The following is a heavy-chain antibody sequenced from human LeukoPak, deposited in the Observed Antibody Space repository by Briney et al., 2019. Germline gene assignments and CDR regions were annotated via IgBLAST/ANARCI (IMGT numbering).Heavy chain of an antibody. CDR1: GGTFSSYA. V-gene: IGHV1-69*13. J-gene: IGHJ4*02. CDR2: IIPIFGTA. CDR3: ARSPGVVVTLYYFDY. Sequence: SVNVSCKASGGTFSSYAISWVRQAPGQGLEWMGGIIPIFGTANYAQKFQGRVTITADESTSTAYMELSSLRSEDTAVYYCARSPGVVVTLYYFDYWGQGTLVTVSS. D-gene: IGHD3-22*01.